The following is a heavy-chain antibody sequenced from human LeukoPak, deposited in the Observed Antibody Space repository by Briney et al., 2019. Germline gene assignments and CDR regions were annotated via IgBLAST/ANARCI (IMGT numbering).Heavy chain of an antibody. CDR3: ARDPGNCSGGSCYNNWFDP. Sequence: GASVNVSCKASGGTFSSYAISWVRQAPGQGLEWMGGIIPIFGTANYAQKFQGRVTITADESTSTAYMELSSLRSEDTAAYYCARDPGNCSGGSCYNNWFDPWGQGTLVTVSS. J-gene: IGHJ5*02. CDR1: GGTFSSYA. V-gene: IGHV1-69*13. D-gene: IGHD2-15*01. CDR2: IIPIFGTA.